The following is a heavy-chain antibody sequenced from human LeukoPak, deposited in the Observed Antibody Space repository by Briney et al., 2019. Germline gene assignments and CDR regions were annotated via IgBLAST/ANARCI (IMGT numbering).Heavy chain of an antibody. CDR1: GYTFTSHD. CDR2: MNPNSGNT. V-gene: IGHV1-8*02. J-gene: IGHJ5*02. Sequence: ASVKVSCKASGYTFTSHDINWVRQATGQGLEWMGWMNPNSGNTGYAQKFQGRVTMTRDTSTSTVYMELSSLRSEDTAVYYCARAVGHYYGSVLNWFDPWGQGTLVTVSS. D-gene: IGHD3-10*01. CDR3: ARAVGHYYGSVLNWFDP.